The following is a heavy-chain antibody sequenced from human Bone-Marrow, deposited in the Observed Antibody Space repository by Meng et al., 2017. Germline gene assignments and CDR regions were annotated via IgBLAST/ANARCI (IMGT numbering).Heavy chain of an antibody. CDR1: GGSISSADYY. V-gene: IGHV4-30-4*01. Sequence: QVQLQESGPGLVKPSQTLSLTCTVSGGSISSADYYWSWIRQPPGKGLEWIGHIYYSGSTYYNPSLKSRVTISVDTSKNQFSLKMSSVTAADTAVYYCARVGACSGGSCYFRLFDYWGQGTLVTVSS. CDR2: IYYSGST. J-gene: IGHJ4*02. D-gene: IGHD2-15*01. CDR3: ARVGACSGGSCYFRLFDY.